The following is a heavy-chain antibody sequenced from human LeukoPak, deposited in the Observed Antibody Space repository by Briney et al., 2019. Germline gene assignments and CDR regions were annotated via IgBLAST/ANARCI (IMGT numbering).Heavy chain of an antibody. CDR3: ARGRSGSNWFDP. Sequence: GGSLRLFCAASGFTFSTSWMSWVRQAPGKGLEWVANIKEDGSEKYYVDSVKGRFTISRDNAKNSLYLQMNSLRAEDTAVYYCARGRSGSNWFDPWGQGTLVTVSS. V-gene: IGHV3-7*01. CDR2: IKEDGSEK. J-gene: IGHJ5*02. D-gene: IGHD3-3*01. CDR1: GFTFSTSW.